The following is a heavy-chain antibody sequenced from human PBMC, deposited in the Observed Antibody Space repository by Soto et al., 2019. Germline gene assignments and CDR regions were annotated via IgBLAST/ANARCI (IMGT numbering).Heavy chain of an antibody. CDR3: TTDSEFTTTLGRFDF. Sequence: EVHLVESGGDLVEPGGSLRLSCVVSGLTFTRAWINWVRQAPGKGLEWVGRIKSKIDGGTTDFAALVKGRFAISRDDSRNIVYLQMANLKIQDTAVYYCTTDSEFTTTLGRFDFWGLGPLATASS. V-gene: IGHV3-15*07. J-gene: IGHJ4*01. CDR1: GLTFTRAW. CDR2: IKSKIDGGTT. D-gene: IGHD4-17*01.